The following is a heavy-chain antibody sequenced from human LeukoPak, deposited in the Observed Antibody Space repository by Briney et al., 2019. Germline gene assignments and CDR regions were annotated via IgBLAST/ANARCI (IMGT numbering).Heavy chain of an antibody. D-gene: IGHD1-1*01. CDR3: ARADWNDGEIDY. CDR1: GYTFTGYY. J-gene: IGHJ4*02. V-gene: IGHV1-2*02. Sequence: ASVKVSCKASGYTFTGYYMHWVRQAPGQGLEWMGWINPNSGGTNYAQKFQGRVTTTRDTSISTAYMELSRLRSDDTAVYYCARADWNDGEIDYWGQGTLVTVSS. CDR2: INPNSGGT.